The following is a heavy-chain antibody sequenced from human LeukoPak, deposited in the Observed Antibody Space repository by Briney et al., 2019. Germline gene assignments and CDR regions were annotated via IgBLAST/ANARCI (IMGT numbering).Heavy chain of an antibody. V-gene: IGHV1-69*01. D-gene: IGHD1-26*01. CDR1: GGTFSSYA. Sequence: SVKVSCKASGGTFSSYAISWVRQAPGQGLEWMGGIIPTFGTANYAQKFQGRVTITADESTSTAYMELSSLRSEDTAVYYCASRGNLEWELLSYDYWGQGTLVTVSS. CDR2: IIPTFGTA. CDR3: ASRGNLEWELLSYDY. J-gene: IGHJ4*02.